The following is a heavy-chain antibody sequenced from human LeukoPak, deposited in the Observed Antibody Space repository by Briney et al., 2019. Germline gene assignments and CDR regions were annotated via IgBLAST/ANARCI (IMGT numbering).Heavy chain of an antibody. CDR2: INPSGGST. CDR3: ARAQMATSSGAAFDI. J-gene: IGHJ3*02. CDR1: GYTFTSYY. V-gene: IGHV1-46*01. Sequence: GASVKVSCKASGYTFTSYYMHWVRQAPGQGLEWMGIINPSGGSTSYAQKFQGRVTMTRDTSTSTVSMELSSLRSEDTAVYYCARAQMATSSGAAFDIWGQGTMVTVSS. D-gene: IGHD5-24*01.